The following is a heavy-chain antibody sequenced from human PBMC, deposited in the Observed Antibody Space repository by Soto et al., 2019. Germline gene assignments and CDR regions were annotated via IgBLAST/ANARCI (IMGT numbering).Heavy chain of an antibody. D-gene: IGHD3-16*02. CDR1: GGSISSSSYY. CDR2: IYYSGST. Sequence: QLQLQESGPGLVKPSETLSLTCTVSGGSISSSSYYWGWIRQPPGKGLEWIGSIYYSGSTYYNPSVRSRVTISVDTAKNLLSLKLSSVTAGDTAVYYCARRDSPPHYRYWGQGTLVTVSS. CDR3: ARRDSPPHYRY. V-gene: IGHV4-39*01. J-gene: IGHJ4*02.